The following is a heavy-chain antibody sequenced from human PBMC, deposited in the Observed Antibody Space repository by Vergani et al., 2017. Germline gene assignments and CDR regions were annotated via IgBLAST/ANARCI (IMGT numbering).Heavy chain of an antibody. V-gene: IGHV3-21*02. D-gene: IGHD3-10*01. CDR3: AKGGWGSHCDY. CDR1: GFIFSDYN. Sequence: EVQVVQSGGGLVKPGGSLRLSCETSGFIFSDYNLNWVRQAPGSGLEWVASISGRSSYVNYAVSVKGRFTISRDNAKNTLYLQMNSLRADDAAVYYCAKGGWGSHCDYWGQGTQVTVSS. J-gene: IGHJ4*02. CDR2: ISGRSSYV.